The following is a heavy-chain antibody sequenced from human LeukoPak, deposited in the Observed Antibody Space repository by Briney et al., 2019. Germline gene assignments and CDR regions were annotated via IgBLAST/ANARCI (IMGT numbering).Heavy chain of an antibody. CDR1: GFTFGSYW. J-gene: IGHJ3*02. Sequence: GGSLRLSCAASGFTFGSYWMHWVRQAPGKGLVWVSRINSDGSATSYADSVKGRFTISRDNAKNTLYLQMNSLRAEDTAVYYCARDLVVITTHDAFDIWGQGTMVTVPS. V-gene: IGHV3-74*01. CDR2: INSDGSAT. D-gene: IGHD3-22*01. CDR3: ARDLVVITTHDAFDI.